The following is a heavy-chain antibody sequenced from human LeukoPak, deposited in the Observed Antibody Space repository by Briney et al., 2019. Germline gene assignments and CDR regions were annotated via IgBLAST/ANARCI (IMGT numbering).Heavy chain of an antibody. CDR3: VLEGNWNYIARLGITGFDP. D-gene: IGHD1-7*01. CDR2: IIPILGTA. CDR1: GGTFISYA. V-gene: IGHV1-69*11. Sequence: SVKVSCKASGGTFISYAISWVRQAPGQGREWMGRIIPILGTANYAQKFQGRVTITTDESKRTAYMEVSSLRSEDTAVYYCVLEGNWNYIARLGITGFDPWGQGTLVTVSS. J-gene: IGHJ5*02.